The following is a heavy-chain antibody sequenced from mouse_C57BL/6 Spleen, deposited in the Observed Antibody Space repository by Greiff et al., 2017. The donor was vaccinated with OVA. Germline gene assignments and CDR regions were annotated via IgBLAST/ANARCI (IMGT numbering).Heavy chain of an antibody. D-gene: IGHD1-1*01. V-gene: IGHV1-82*01. J-gene: IGHJ2*01. Sequence: VQLQQSGPELVKPGASVKISCKASGYAFSSSWMNWVKQRPGKGLEWIGRIYPGDGDTNYNGKFKGKATLTADKSSSTAYMQLSSLTSEDSAVYFCARRDYVSSLYFDYWGQGTTLTVSS. CDR2: IYPGDGDT. CDR1: GYAFSSSW. CDR3: ARRDYVSSLYFDY.